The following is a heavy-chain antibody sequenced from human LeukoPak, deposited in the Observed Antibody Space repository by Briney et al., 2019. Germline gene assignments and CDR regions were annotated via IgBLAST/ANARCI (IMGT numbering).Heavy chain of an antibody. CDR1: GFTFSSYS. CDR3: ARDEYSSSWRFDY. V-gene: IGHV3-21*01. D-gene: IGHD6-13*01. CDR2: ISSSSSYI. J-gene: IGHJ4*02. Sequence: KPGGSLRLSCAASGFTFSSYSMNWVRQAPGKGLEWVSSISSSSSYIYYADSVKGRFTISRDNAKNSLYLQMNSLRAEDTAVYYCARDEYSSSWRFDYWGQGTLVTVSS.